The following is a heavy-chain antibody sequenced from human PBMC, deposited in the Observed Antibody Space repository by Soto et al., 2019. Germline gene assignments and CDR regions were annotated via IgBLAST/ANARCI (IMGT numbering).Heavy chain of an antibody. V-gene: IGHV4-34*01. D-gene: IGHD3-10*01. J-gene: IGHJ6*02. Sequence: QVQLQQWGAGLLKPSETLSLTCAVYGGSFSAYYWSWIRQSPGKGLEWIGEINDSGTTNYNPSLRSGIPISLHTSSTQFSLRVSSVTAADTAVYYCARGAAVHGSGSYDNHAAPRLYGMDVWGQGTTVTVSS. CDR3: ARGAAVHGSGSYDNHAAPRLYGMDV. CDR1: GGSFSAYY. CDR2: INDSGTT.